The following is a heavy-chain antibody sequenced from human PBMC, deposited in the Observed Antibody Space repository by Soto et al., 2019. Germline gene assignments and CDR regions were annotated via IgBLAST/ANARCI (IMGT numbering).Heavy chain of an antibody. CDR1: GGSVSSGSYY. CDR2: IYYSGST. V-gene: IGHV4-61*01. D-gene: IGHD3-10*01. CDR3: ARVIDYYGSGSRPYYFDY. J-gene: IGHJ4*02. Sequence: SETLSLTSTVSGGSVSSGSYYWSWIRQPAGKGLEWIGYIYYSGSTNYNPSLKSRVTISVDTSKNQFSLKLSSVTAADTAVYYCARVIDYYGSGSRPYYFDYWGQGTLVTASS.